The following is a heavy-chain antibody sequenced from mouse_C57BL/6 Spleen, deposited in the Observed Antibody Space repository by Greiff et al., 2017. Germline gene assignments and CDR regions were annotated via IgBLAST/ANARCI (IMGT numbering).Heavy chain of an antibody. J-gene: IGHJ2*01. D-gene: IGHD1-1*01. Sequence: VQLQQPGAELVKPGASVKLSCKASGYTFTSYWMQWVKQRPGQGLEWIGEIDPSDSYTNYNQKFKGKATLTVDTSSSTAYMQLSSLTSEDSAVYYCARKDYGSSSYYLDYWGQGTTLTVSS. CDR3: ARKDYGSSSYYLDY. V-gene: IGHV1-50*01. CDR1: GYTFTSYW. CDR2: IDPSDSYT.